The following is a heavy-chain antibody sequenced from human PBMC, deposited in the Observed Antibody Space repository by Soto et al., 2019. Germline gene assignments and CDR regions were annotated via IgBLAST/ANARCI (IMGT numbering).Heavy chain of an antibody. Sequence: PGESLKISCKGSGYSFTSYWIGWVRQMPGKGLEWMGIIYPGDSDTRYSPSFQGQVTISADKSISTAYLQWSSLKASDTAMYYCARGEYYDFWSGSEFCFDPWGQGTLVTVSS. V-gene: IGHV5-51*01. CDR1: GYSFTSYW. CDR2: IYPGDSDT. D-gene: IGHD3-3*01. CDR3: ARGEYYDFWSGSEFCFDP. J-gene: IGHJ5*02.